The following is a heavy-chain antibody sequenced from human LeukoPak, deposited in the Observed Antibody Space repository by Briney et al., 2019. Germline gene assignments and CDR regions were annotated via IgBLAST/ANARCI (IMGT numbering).Heavy chain of an antibody. CDR1: GGSFSGYY. V-gene: IGHV4-34*01. CDR3: ARAYYDFWSGYQFDY. D-gene: IGHD3-3*01. Sequence: PSETLSLTCAVYGGSFSGYYWSWIRQPPGKGLEWIGEINHSGSTNYNPSLKSRVTISVDTSKNQFSLKLSSVTAADTAVYYCARAYYDFWSGYQFDYWGQGTLVTVTS. J-gene: IGHJ4*02. CDR2: INHSGST.